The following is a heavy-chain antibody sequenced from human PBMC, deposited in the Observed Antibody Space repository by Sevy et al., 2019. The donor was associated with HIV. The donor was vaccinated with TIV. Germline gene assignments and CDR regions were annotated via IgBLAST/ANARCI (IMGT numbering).Heavy chain of an antibody. CDR1: GFTFSSHW. D-gene: IGHD3-3*01. CDR2: INSHGTIT. J-gene: IGHJ6*02. V-gene: IGHV3-74*01. Sequence: GGSLRLSCAASGFTFSSHWMFWVRQAPGKGLMWVSPINSHGTITNYADSVKGRFAISRDNAKNTVYLRMDSLRAEDTAVYYCARGQLLQFLEWPSYSLDVWGQGTTVTVSS. CDR3: ARGQLLQFLEWPSYSLDV.